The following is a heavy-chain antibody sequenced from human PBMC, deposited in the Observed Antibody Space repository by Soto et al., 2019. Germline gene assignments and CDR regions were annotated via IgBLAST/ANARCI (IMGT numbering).Heavy chain of an antibody. D-gene: IGHD2-15*01. CDR1: GFTFSSYG. V-gene: IGHV3-30*18. CDR2: ISYDGSNK. Sequence: GGSLRLSCAASGFTFSSYGMHWVRQAPGKGLEWVAVISYDGSNKYYADSVKGRFTISRDNSKNTLYLQMNSLRAEDTAVYYCAKDAERVVVTYYFDYWGQGTLVTVSS. CDR3: AKDAERVVVTYYFDY. J-gene: IGHJ4*02.